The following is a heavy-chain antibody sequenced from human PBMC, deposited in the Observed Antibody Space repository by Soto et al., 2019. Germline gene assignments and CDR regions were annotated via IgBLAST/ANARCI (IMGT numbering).Heavy chain of an antibody. Sequence: QLHLQESGPGLVKPSGTLSLTCAVSGALMDSGFWWTWVRQSPGKGLEWIGEIYYTGTTHYNPSRESRLTLSIVMSNKQFSLQLPSVTAADTALYYCVAWVGLLHPRLYLGQGAQVIVSA. CDR2: IYYTGTT. CDR3: VAWVGLLHPRLY. CDR1: GALMDSGFW. V-gene: IGHV4-4*02. D-gene: IGHD2-15*01. J-gene: IGHJ4*02.